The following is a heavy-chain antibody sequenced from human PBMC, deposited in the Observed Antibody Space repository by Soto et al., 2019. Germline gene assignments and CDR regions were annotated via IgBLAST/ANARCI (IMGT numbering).Heavy chain of an antibody. CDR3: VRQYMVAARNSPYYLDL. CDR2: IYPGDSDV. J-gene: IGHJ4*02. D-gene: IGHD2-15*01. Sequence: GESLKISCKASGYSFTDHWIGWVRQVPGKGLEWMGVIYPGDSDVRSRPSDQGQVTISADTSITTAYLQWNSLKTSDTAIYYCVRQYMVAARNSPYYLDLWGQGILVTVSS. CDR1: GYSFTDHW. V-gene: IGHV5-51*01.